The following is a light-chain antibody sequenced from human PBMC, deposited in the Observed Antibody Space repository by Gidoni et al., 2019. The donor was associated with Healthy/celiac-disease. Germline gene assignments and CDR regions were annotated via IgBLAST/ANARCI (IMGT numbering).Light chain of an antibody. V-gene: IGLV4-69*01. CDR2: LNSDGSH. Sequence: QLVLTQSPSASASLGASVKLTCTLSSGHSRYAIAWHQQQPEKGPRYLMKLNSDGSHSKGDGIPDRFSGSRSGAERYLTISSLQSEDEADYYCQTWGTGIVVFGGGTKLTVL. CDR3: QTWGTGIVV. CDR1: SGHSRYA. J-gene: IGLJ2*01.